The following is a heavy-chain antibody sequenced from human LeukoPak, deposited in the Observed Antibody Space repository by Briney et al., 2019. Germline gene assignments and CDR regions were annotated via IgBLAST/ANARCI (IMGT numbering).Heavy chain of an antibody. CDR1: GGSFSGYY. CDR2: INHSGST. D-gene: IGHD2-8*01. J-gene: IGHJ6*03. Sequence: SETLSLTCAVYGGSFSGYYWSWIRQPPGKGLEWIGEINHSGSTNYNPSLKSRVTISVDTSKNQFSLKLSSVTAVDTAVYYCARGSRLTKPYYYYYYMDVWGKGTTVTVSS. CDR3: ARGSRLTKPYYYYYYMDV. V-gene: IGHV4-34*01.